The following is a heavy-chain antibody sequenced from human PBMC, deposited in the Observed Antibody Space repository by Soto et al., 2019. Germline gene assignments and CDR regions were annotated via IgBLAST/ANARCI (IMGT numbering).Heavy chain of an antibody. V-gene: IGHV4-39*01. CDR1: GGSISSFY. D-gene: IGHD3-22*01. J-gene: IGHJ5*02. Sequence: SETLSLTCTVSGGSISSFYWAWIRQPPGEGLEWIGSIYHTGNAYYNPSLKSRVTISVDTSKNQFSLKLTSVTAADAALYYCARDFFDSSDYTTNWFDPWGQGTLVTVSS. CDR3: ARDFFDSSDYTTNWFDP. CDR2: IYHTGNA.